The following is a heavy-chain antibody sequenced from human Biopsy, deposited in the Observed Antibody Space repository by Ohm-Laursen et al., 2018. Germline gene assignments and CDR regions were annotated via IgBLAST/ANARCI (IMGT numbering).Heavy chain of an antibody. CDR1: GVSISSYF. J-gene: IGHJ4*02. CDR3: AAYYYDSSGYYYAFHY. D-gene: IGHD3-22*01. CDR2: VSYSGNT. Sequence: GTLSLTWAVSGVSISSYFWSWIRQPLGKGLEWIGYVSYSGNTKYNPSLKSRVIISADTSKNHFSLKLSSVTAADTAMYYCAAYYYDSSGYYYAFHYWGQGTLVTVSS. V-gene: IGHV4-59*08.